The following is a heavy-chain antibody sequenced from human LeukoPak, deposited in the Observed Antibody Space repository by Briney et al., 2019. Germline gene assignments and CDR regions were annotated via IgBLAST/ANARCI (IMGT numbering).Heavy chain of an antibody. Sequence: GGSLRLSCAASGFTFSSYWMHWVRQAPGKGLEWVSRINTDGSSTTYADSVKGRFTISRDNVKNTLYLQMNSLRAEDTAVYYCARREGFCKVGTCYLDCWGRGTLVTVSS. D-gene: IGHD2-15*01. V-gene: IGHV3-74*01. J-gene: IGHJ4*02. CDR2: INTDGSST. CDR3: ARREGFCKVGTCYLDC. CDR1: GFTFSSYW.